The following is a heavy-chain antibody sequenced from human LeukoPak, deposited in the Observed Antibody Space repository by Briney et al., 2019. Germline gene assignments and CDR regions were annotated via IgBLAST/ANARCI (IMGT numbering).Heavy chain of an antibody. J-gene: IGHJ4*02. CDR2: IKPGGSQK. CDR1: GFTLSTYW. CDR3: ARDYR. D-gene: IGHD3-16*02. V-gene: IGHV3-7*05. Sequence: GGSLRLSCAASGFTLSTYWMSWVRQAPGKGLEWVANIKPGGSQKYYVDSVKGRFTISRDNAKNSLYLQMNSLRVEDTAVYYCARDYRWGQGTLVTVSS.